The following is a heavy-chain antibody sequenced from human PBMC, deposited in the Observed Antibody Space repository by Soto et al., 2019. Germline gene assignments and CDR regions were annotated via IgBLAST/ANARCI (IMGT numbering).Heavy chain of an antibody. CDR3: ARHHSGSYHLDY. D-gene: IGHD1-26*01. Sequence: SETLSLTCAVYGGSFSGHYWSWIRQPPGKGLEWIGEINHSGSTNHNPSLKSRVTISVDTSKNQFSLKLSSVTAADTAVYYCARHHSGSYHLDYWGQGTLVTVSS. J-gene: IGHJ4*02. CDR1: GGSFSGHY. CDR2: INHSGST. V-gene: IGHV4-34*01.